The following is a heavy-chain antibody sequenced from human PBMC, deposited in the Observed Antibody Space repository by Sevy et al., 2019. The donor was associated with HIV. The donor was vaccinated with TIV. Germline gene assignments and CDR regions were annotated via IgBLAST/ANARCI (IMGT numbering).Heavy chain of an antibody. J-gene: IGHJ4*02. V-gene: IGHV3-21*01. D-gene: IGHD2-15*01. Sequence: GGSLRLSCAASGFTFSSYSMNWVRQAPGKGLEWVSSISSSSSYIYYADSVKGRFTISRDNAKNSLYLQVNSLRAEDTAVYYCARGHARYCSGGSCYHIDYWGQGTLVTVSS. CDR1: GFTFSSYS. CDR2: ISSSSSYI. CDR3: ARGHARYCSGGSCYHIDY.